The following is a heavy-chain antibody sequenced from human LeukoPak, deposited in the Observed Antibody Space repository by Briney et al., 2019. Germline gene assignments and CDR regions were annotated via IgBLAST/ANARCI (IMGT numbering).Heavy chain of an antibody. CDR2: ISGSGGSA. V-gene: IGHV3-23*01. CDR1: GFTFSIYA. D-gene: IGHD2-2*01. CDR3: AKGVVPADLAWFDP. J-gene: IGHJ5*02. Sequence: GGSLRLSCAASGFTFSIYAMSWVRQAPGKGLEWVSAISGSGGSAYYADYVKGRSTISRDNSKNTLYLQMNSLRAEDTAVYYCAKGVVPADLAWFDPWGQGTLVTVSS.